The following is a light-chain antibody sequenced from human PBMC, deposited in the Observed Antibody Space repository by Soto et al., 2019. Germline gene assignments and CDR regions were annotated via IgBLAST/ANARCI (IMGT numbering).Light chain of an antibody. CDR3: QQYNSYSWT. V-gene: IGKV1-5*01. Sequence: DIQMTQSPSSLSASVGDTVTITCRASQIISSWLAWYQQKPGKAPKLLIYDASSLESGVPSRFSGSGSGTEFTLTISSLQPDDFATYYCQQYNSYSWTFGQGTKVDIK. CDR1: QIISSW. CDR2: DAS. J-gene: IGKJ1*01.